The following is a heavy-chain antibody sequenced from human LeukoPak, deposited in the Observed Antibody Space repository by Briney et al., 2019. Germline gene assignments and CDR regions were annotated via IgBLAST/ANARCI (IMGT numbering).Heavy chain of an antibody. CDR1: GYTFTNYD. CDR2: MNPNSGDT. D-gene: IGHD6-13*01. J-gene: IGHJ4*02. CDR3: ARVKGSSWPDS. V-gene: IGHV1-8*02. Sequence: ASVKVSCKASGYTFTNYDINWVRQATGQGLEWMGWMNPNSGDTGYAQKFQGRVTMTRNTSITTAYMELSSLRSEDTAVYYCARVKGSSWPDSWGQGTLVTVSS.